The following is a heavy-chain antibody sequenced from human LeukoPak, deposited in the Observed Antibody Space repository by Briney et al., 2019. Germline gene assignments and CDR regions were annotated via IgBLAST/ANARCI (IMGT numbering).Heavy chain of an antibody. J-gene: IGHJ4*02. Sequence: PGGSLRLSCAASGFTFDNYAMPWVRQAPGKGLEWVSSISSNGGSTDYADSVKGRFTISRDNSKNTLYLQMNSLRAEDSAVYYCAKDMGYYGSGSTTLDYWGQGTLVTVSS. D-gene: IGHD3-10*01. CDR2: ISSNGGST. V-gene: IGHV3-9*01. CDR1: GFTFDNYA. CDR3: AKDMGYYGSGSTTLDY.